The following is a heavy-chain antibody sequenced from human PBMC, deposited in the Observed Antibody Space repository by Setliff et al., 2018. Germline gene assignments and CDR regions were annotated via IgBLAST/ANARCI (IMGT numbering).Heavy chain of an antibody. CDR1: GSTFTSYG. Sequence: ASVKVSCKASGSTFTSYGISWVRQAPGQGLEWTGWISAYNGNTNYAQKLQGRVTMTTDTSTNTAYMEVRSLGSDDTAMYDCARAVGYCSGGSCYKGYDYWGQGTLVTVSS. V-gene: IGHV1-18*01. CDR3: ARAVGYCSGGSCYKGYDY. D-gene: IGHD2-15*01. CDR2: ISAYNGNT. J-gene: IGHJ4*02.